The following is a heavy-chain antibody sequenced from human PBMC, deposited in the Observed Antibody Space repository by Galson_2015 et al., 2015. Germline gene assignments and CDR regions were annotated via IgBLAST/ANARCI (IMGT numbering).Heavy chain of an antibody. CDR3: ARGRQLLDH. D-gene: IGHD2-2*01. V-gene: IGHV1-2*06. CDR1: GYTFSGYF. CDR2: INPNSGGT. J-gene: IGHJ4*02. Sequence: SVKVSCKASGYTFSGYFLHWVRQAPGQGLEWMGRINPNSGGTNYTQKFQGRVTMTRDTSISTVYMELSSLRSDDSAVYHCARGRQLLDHWGQGTLVTVSS.